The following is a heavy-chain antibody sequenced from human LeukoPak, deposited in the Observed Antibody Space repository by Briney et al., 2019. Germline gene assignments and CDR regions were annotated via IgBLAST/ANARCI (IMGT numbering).Heavy chain of an antibody. CDR3: AKARTPIVVVTAFDY. CDR2: ISGSGGST. CDR1: GGSISSSSYY. V-gene: IGHV3-23*01. D-gene: IGHD2-21*02. Sequence: ETLSLTCTVSGGSISSSSYYWGWIRQPPGKGLEWVSAISGSGGSTYYADSVKGRFTISRDNSKNTLYLQMNSLRAEDTAVYYCAKARTPIVVVTAFDYWGQGTLVTVSS. J-gene: IGHJ4*02.